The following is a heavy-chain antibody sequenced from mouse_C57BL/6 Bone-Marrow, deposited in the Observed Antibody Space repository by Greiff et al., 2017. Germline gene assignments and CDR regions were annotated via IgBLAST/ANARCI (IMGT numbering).Heavy chain of an antibody. D-gene: IGHD1-1*01. CDR1: GYTFTSYW. CDR2: IDPSDSYT. CDR3: AREEFITTVVAPYYYAMDY. Sequence: VQLQQPGAELVMPGASVKLSCKASGYTFTSYWMHWVKQRPGQGLEWIGEIDPSDSYTNYNQKFKGKSTLTVDKSSSTAYMQLSSLTSEDSAVYYCAREEFITTVVAPYYYAMDYCGQGTSVTVSS. V-gene: IGHV1-69*01. J-gene: IGHJ4*01.